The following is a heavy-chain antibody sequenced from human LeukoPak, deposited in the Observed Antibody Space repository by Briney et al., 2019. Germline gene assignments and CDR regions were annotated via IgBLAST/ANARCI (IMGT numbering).Heavy chain of an antibody. V-gene: IGHV4-39*02. CDR1: GDSISRSTYY. J-gene: IGHJ4*02. CDR3: ARSSGTGTFSY. D-gene: IGHD6-25*01. Sequence: SETLSLTYTVSGDSISRSTYYWAWIRQPPGKGLEWIGSVYYGRSPYFNPSLESRATISVDTSKNHFSLKMSSVTAADTAVYYCARSSGTGTFSYWGQGTLVTVSS. CDR2: VYYGRSP.